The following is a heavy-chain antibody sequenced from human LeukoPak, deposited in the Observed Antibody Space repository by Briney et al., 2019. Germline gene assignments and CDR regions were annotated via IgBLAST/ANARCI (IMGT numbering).Heavy chain of an antibody. D-gene: IGHD5-12*01. J-gene: IGHJ4*02. CDR3: ARSYSGYDPFDY. CDR1: GYTFTGYY. Sequence: ASVKVSCKASGYTFTGYYMHWVRQAPGQGLEWMGWINPNSGGTNYAQKFQGWVTMTRGTSISTAYMELSRLRSDDTAVYYCARSYSGYDPFDYWGQGTLVTVSS. V-gene: IGHV1-2*04. CDR2: INPNSGGT.